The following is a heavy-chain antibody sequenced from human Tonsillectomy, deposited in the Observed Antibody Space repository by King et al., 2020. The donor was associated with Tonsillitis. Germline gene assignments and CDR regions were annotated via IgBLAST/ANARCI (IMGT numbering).Heavy chain of an antibody. Sequence: VQLVQSGGGLVQPGGSLRLSCAASGFTFSSYAMSWVRQAPGKGLEWVSAISGSGGSTYYADSVKGRFTISRDNSKNTLYLQMNSLRAEDTAVYYCAKMPGITMVGGASLDIYYYMDVWGKGTTVTVSS. D-gene: IGHD3-10*01. CDR3: AKMPGITMVGGASLDIYYYMDV. CDR1: GFTFSSYA. CDR2: ISGSGGST. J-gene: IGHJ6*03. V-gene: IGHV3-23*04.